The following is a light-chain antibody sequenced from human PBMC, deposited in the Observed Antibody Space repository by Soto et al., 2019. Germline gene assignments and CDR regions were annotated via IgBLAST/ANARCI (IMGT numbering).Light chain of an antibody. V-gene: IGLV2-8*01. CDR1: SSDVGGYNY. CDR3: SSYAGSNNLI. J-gene: IGLJ2*01. CDR2: EVS. Sequence: QSALTQPPSASGSPGQSVTISCTGTSSDVGGYNYVSWYQHHPGKAPKLMIYEVSKRPSGVPDRFSGSKSGNTASLTVSGLQAYDEADYYCSSYAGSNNLIFGGGTKLTVL.